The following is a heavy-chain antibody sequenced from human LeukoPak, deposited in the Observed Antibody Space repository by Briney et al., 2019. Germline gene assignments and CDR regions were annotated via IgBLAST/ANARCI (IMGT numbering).Heavy chain of an antibody. Sequence: EASVKVSCKASGYTFNSYGISWVRQAPGQGLEWMGWISAYNGNTNYAQKLQGRVTMTTDTSTSTAYMELRSLRSDDTAVYYCARSYYYGSGSAEFDYWGQGTLVTVSS. CDR3: ARSYYYGSGSAEFDY. D-gene: IGHD3-10*01. J-gene: IGHJ4*02. V-gene: IGHV1-18*01. CDR2: ISAYNGNT. CDR1: GYTFNSYG.